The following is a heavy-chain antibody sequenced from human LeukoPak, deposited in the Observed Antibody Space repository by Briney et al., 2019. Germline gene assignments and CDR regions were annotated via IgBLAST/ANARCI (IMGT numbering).Heavy chain of an antibody. D-gene: IGHD6-19*01. CDR1: GFTVSSNY. J-gene: IGHJ6*02. Sequence: GGSLRLSCAASGFTVSSNYMSWVRQAPGKGLEWVSVIYSGGSTYYADSVKGRFTISRDNSKNTLYLQMNSLRAEDTAVYYCAKSALAVAGYYYYGMDVWGQGTTVTVSS. V-gene: IGHV3-66*01. CDR3: AKSALAVAGYYYYGMDV. CDR2: IYSGGST.